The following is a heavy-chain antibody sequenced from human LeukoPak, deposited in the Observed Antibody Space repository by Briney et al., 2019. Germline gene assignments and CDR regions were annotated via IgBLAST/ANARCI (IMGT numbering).Heavy chain of an antibody. CDR1: GGSLSGYY. CDR2: INHSGST. V-gene: IGHV4-34*01. J-gene: IGHJ4*02. CDR3: ARERNVLLWFGELLGYFDY. Sequence: SETLSLTCAVYGGSLSGYYWSWIRQPPGKGLEWIGEINHSGSTNYNPSLKSRVTISVDTSKNQFSLKLSSVTAADTAVYYCARERNVLLWFGELLGYFDYWGQGTLVTVSS. D-gene: IGHD3-10*01.